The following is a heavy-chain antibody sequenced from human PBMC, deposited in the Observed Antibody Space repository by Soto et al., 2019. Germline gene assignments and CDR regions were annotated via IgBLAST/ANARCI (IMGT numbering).Heavy chain of an antibody. CDR3: ADGGEWSFNFEY. CDR2: ISASGGNA. V-gene: IGHV3-23*01. J-gene: IGHJ4*02. D-gene: IGHD3-3*01. Sequence: WGSLRLSCAASGFTFVSYAISLVRQAPWKWLEWVSGISASGGNAYYADSVKGRFTISRDNSKNTLYLQMNNLRVEDKAVYYCADGGEWSFNFEYWGQGTLVTVSS. CDR1: GFTFVSYA.